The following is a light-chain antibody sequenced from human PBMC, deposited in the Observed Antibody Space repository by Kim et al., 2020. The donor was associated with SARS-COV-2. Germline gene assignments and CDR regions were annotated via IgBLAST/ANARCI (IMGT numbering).Light chain of an antibody. Sequence: SSELTQDPAVSVALGQTVRITCQGDSLRKYYATWYQQKPGQAPVLLISGKNNRPSGIPDRFSGSSLGNTASLTIAGAQAEDEADYYCNSRDTSHFVIFGGGTQLTVL. CDR2: GKN. V-gene: IGLV3-19*01. CDR3: NSRDTSHFVI. J-gene: IGLJ2*01. CDR1: SLRKYY.